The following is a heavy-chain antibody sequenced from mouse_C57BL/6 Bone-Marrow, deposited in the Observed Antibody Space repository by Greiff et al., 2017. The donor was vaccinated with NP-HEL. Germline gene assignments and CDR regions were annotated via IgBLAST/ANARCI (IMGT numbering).Heavy chain of an antibody. CDR1: GYTFTDYE. CDR2: IDPETGGT. CDR3: TRYDGYYVNYYAMDY. Sequence: VKLMESGAELVRPGASVTLSCKASGYTFTDYEMHWVKQTPVHGLEWIGAIDPETGGTAYNQKFKGKAILTADKSSSTAYMELRSLTSEDSAVYYCTRYDGYYVNYYAMDYWGQGTAVTVSS. V-gene: IGHV1-15*01. J-gene: IGHJ4*01. D-gene: IGHD2-3*01.